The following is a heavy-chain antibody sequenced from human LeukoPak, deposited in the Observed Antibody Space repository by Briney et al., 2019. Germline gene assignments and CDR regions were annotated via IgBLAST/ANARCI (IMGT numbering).Heavy chain of an antibody. CDR2: INPSVGSN. CDR3: ARALYDILTGSPMGY. V-gene: IGHV1-46*01. D-gene: IGHD3-9*01. J-gene: IGHJ4*02. Sequence: ASVKVSCKTSGYTFTGYYMHWVRQAPGQGLEWMGIINPSVGSNSYAQKFQGRVTMTRATSTSPVSMGLSSWRAWETAVYYCARALYDILTGSPMGYWGQGTLVTVSS. CDR1: GYTFTGYY.